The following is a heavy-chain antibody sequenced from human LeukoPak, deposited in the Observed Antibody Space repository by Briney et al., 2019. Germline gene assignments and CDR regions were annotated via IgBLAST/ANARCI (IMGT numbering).Heavy chain of an antibody. V-gene: IGHV1-69*13. D-gene: IGHD3-3*01. Sequence: SVKVSCKASGGTFSSYAISWVRQAPGQGLEWMGGIIPIFGTANYAQKFQGRVTITADESTSTAYMELSSLRSEDTAVYYCARYPRDFWSASPNYYYGMDVWGQGTTVTVSS. CDR3: ARYPRDFWSASPNYYYGMDV. CDR2: IIPIFGTA. J-gene: IGHJ6*02. CDR1: GGTFSSYA.